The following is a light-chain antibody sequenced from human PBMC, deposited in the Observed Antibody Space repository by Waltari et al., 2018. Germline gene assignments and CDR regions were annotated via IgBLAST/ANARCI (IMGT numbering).Light chain of an antibody. CDR3: SSYTSVNTR. V-gene: IGLV2-14*03. Sequence: QSALTQPASMSGSPGQSITISCTGTSSDVDGFNFVSWYQQYPGKAPKLIIYDVANRPSWVSHRFSGSRSGNTSSLTISGLQAEDEADYYCSSYTSVNTRFGGGTKLTVL. CDR2: DVA. J-gene: IGLJ2*01. CDR1: SSDVDGFNF.